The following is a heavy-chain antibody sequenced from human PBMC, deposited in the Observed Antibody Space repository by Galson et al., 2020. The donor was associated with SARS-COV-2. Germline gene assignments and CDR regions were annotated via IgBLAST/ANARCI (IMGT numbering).Heavy chain of an antibody. J-gene: IGHJ3*02. D-gene: IGHD3-22*01. CDR3: ARRQFYDSSGYYPHDGFDI. V-gene: IGHV4-39*01. CDR1: GGSISGGSYY. CDR2: VFYAGPTYYNPPLT. Sequence: SETLSLTCTVSGGSISGGSYYWAWIRQSPGKGLEWIGSVFYAGPTYYNPPLTYYNPPLKSRATVTVDTSKNQFFLKLTSVTAADTAVYHCARRQFYDSSGYYPHDGFDIWGRGTKVTVSS.